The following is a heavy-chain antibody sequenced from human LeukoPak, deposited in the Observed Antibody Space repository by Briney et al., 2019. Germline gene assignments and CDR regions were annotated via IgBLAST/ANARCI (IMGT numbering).Heavy chain of an antibody. CDR3: ARDRSTVTSHLSWFDP. Sequence: SETLSLTCTVSGGSISSYYWSWIRQPPGKGLEWIGYIYYSGSTNYNPSLKSRVTISVDTSKNQFSLKLSSVTAADTAVYYCARDRSTVTSHLSWFDPWGQGTLVTVSS. J-gene: IGHJ5*02. D-gene: IGHD4-17*01. CDR2: IYYSGST. CDR1: GGSISSYY. V-gene: IGHV4-59*01.